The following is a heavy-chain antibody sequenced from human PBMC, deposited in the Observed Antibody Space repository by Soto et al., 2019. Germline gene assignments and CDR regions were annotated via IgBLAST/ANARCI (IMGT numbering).Heavy chain of an antibody. CDR1: CGSFSGYD. CDR3: AGFRAVAGRDY. J-gene: IGHJ4*02. CDR2: INHSGST. D-gene: IGHD6-19*01. Sequence: SETLSLTCAVSCGSFSGYDWSWIRQPPGKGLEWIGEINHSGSTSYNPSLKSRVTISVDTSKNQFSLRLSSVTAADTAVYYCAGFRAVAGRDYWGQGTLVTVSS. V-gene: IGHV4-34*01.